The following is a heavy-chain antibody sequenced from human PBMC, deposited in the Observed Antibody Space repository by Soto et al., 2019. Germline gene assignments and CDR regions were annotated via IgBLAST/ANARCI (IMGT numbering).Heavy chain of an antibody. J-gene: IGHJ4*02. CDR1: GFTFSSYA. Sequence: GGSLRLSCAASGFTFSSYAMSWVRQAPGKGLEWVSAISGSGGSTYYADSVKGRFTISRDNSKNTLYLQMNSLRAEDTAVYYCAKSSHYYDSSGYYWGDYWGQGTLVTVSS. D-gene: IGHD3-22*01. V-gene: IGHV3-23*01. CDR2: ISGSGGST. CDR3: AKSSHYYDSSGYYWGDY.